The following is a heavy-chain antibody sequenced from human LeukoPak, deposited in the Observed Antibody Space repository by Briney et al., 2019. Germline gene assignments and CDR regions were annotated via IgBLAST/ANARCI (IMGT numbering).Heavy chain of an antibody. J-gene: IGHJ6*04. CDR2: ISAYNGNT. D-gene: IGHD3-10*01. CDR1: GYTFTSYG. CDR3: ASGMVRRNYYYYGMDV. Sequence: ASVKVSCKASGYTFTSYGIGWVRQAPGQGLEWMGWISAYNGNTNYAQKLQGRVTMTTDTSTSTAYMELRSLRSDDTAVYYCASGMVRRNYYYYGMDVWGKGTTVTVSS. V-gene: IGHV1-18*04.